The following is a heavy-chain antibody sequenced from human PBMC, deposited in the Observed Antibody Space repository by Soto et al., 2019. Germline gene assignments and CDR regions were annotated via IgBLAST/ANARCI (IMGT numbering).Heavy chain of an antibody. J-gene: IGHJ4*02. D-gene: IGHD1-26*01. CDR1: GGSFSDYY. Sequence: QVQLQQWGAGLLKPSETLSLTCAMNGGSFSDYYWIWMRQPPGKGLEWIGEINESGTTNYSPSLKSRVTISVDTSKKQFSLKLNSVSAADTAVYYCAGARGRLVGFDYWGQGTLVTASS. CDR3: AGARGRLVGFDY. CDR2: INESGTT. V-gene: IGHV4-34*02.